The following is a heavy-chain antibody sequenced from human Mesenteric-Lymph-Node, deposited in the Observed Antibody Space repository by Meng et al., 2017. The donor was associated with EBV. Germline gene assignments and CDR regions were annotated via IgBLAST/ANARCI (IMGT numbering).Heavy chain of an antibody. Sequence: GRLGESGPGLVKPSGTLSLTCAVSGASISSDNWWSWVRQPPGKGLEWIGEIYHSGSTNYNPSLKSRVTISVDKSKRQFSLKLTSVTAADTAVYHCARFQRFGDFDWGQGTLVTVSS. CDR1: GASISSDNW. J-gene: IGHJ4*02. CDR2: IYHSGST. D-gene: IGHD3-10*01. CDR3: ARFQRFGDFD. V-gene: IGHV4-4*02.